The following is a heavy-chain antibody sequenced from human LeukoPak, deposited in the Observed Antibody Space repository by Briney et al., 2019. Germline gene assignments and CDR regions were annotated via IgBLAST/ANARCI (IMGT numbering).Heavy chain of an antibody. CDR1: GGTLSSYA. CDR3: ARDSYGENYYYYMDV. J-gene: IGHJ6*03. CDR2: IIPIFGTA. D-gene: IGHD3-10*01. Sequence: ASVKVSCKASGGTLSSYAISWVRQAPGQGLEWMGGIIPIFGTANYAQKFQGRVTITADESTSTAYMELSSLRSEDTAVYYCARDSYGENYYYYMDVWGKGTTVTVSS. V-gene: IGHV1-69*13.